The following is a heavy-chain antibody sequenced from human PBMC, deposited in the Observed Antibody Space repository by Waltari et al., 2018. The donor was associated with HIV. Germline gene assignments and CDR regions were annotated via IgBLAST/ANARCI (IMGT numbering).Heavy chain of an antibody. Sequence: QVQLQESGPGLVKPSETLSLTCTVPGAYISSYYWSWIRQTPGKGLEWIGYISYSGRTNYNPSLKSRLTISLDTSKNQFSLKLSSVTAADTAVYYCARFPGVPAANINWLDPWGQGTLVTVSS. CDR3: ARFPGVPAANINWLDP. V-gene: IGHV4-59*01. CDR2: ISYSGRT. J-gene: IGHJ5*02. D-gene: IGHD2-2*01. CDR1: GAYISSYY.